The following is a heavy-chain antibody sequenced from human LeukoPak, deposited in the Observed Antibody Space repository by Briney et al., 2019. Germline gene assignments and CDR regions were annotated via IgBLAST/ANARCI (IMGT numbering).Heavy chain of an antibody. Sequence: PGGSLRLSCAASGFTFSNYAMSWVRQAPGKGLEWVSAIRGSGGSTHYADSVKGRFTISRDNSKNTLYLQMNSLRAEDTAVYYCAKDWDDYGDYLPLDYWGQGTLVTVSS. CDR1: GFTFSNYA. D-gene: IGHD4-17*01. J-gene: IGHJ4*02. CDR3: AKDWDDYGDYLPLDY. CDR2: IRGSGGST. V-gene: IGHV3-23*01.